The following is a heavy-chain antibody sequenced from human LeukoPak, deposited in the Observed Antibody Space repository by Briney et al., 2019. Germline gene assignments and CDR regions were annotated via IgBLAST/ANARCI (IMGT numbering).Heavy chain of an antibody. V-gene: IGHV3-11*01. Sequence: GGSLRLSCAASGFTFSDYYMTWIRQAPGKGLEWVSCISSSGSTIFYADSVKGRFTISRDNAKSSLFLQMNSLRAEDTVVYYCARVNRVTAIQELDYWGQGTLVTVSS. CDR2: ISSSGSTI. J-gene: IGHJ4*02. D-gene: IGHD2-21*02. CDR1: GFTFSDYY. CDR3: ARVNRVTAIQELDY.